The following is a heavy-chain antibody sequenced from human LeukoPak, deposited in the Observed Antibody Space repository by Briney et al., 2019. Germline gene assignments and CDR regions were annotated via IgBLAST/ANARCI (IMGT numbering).Heavy chain of an antibody. V-gene: IGHV4-30-2*01. CDR1: GGSISSGGYY. CDR2: IYHSGTT. D-gene: IGHD5-24*01. CDR3: ARGLGWPYFDS. Sequence: SETLSLTCTVSGGSISSGGYYWAWIRQPPGKGLEWIGYIYHSGTTYYNPSLKSRLTMSVDRSKNQFSLQLNSMTPEDTAVYYCARGLGWPYFDSWGQGTLVTVSS. J-gene: IGHJ4*02.